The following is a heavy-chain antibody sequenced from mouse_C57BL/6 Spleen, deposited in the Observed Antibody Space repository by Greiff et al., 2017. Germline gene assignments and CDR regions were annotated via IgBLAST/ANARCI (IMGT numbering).Heavy chain of an antibody. Sequence: VKLVESGAELVRPGASVTLSCKASGYTFTDYEMHWVKQTPVHGLEWIGAIDPETGGTAYNQKFKGKAILTADKSSSTAYMELRSLTSEDSAVYYCTRGRDFDVWGTGTTVTVSS. CDR2: IDPETGGT. CDR1: GYTFTDYE. J-gene: IGHJ1*03. CDR3: TRGRDFDV. V-gene: IGHV1-15*01.